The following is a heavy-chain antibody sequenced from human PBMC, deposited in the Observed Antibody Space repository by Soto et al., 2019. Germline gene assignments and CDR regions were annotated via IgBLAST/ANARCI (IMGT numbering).Heavy chain of an antibody. V-gene: IGHV4-39*01. J-gene: IGHJ4*02. CDR2: IYYSGST. CDR1: GGSISSSSYY. Sequence: QSQTLSLTCTVSGGSISSSSYYWGWIRQPPGKGLEWIGSIYYSGSTYYNPSLKSRVTISVDTSKNQFSLKLSSVTAADTAVYYCARLGRDSSSTKYYFDYWGQGTLVTVSS. CDR3: ARLGRDSSSTKYYFDY. D-gene: IGHD6-6*01.